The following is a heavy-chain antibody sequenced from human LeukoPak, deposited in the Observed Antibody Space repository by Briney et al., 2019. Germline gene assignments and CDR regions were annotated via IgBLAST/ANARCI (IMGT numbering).Heavy chain of an antibody. CDR1: GFTFSKAW. CDR3: TSFYSGSSH. D-gene: IGHD6-6*01. V-gene: IGHV3-15*01. CDR2: IKRKTDGGAD. J-gene: IGHJ4*02. Sequence: GGSLRLSRPASGFTFSKAWMSWVRPAPGKAREWVGRIKRKTDGGADDYAAPVKGRFTISRDDSKNTLYLQMNSLKTEDTAVYYCTSFYSGSSHWGQGTLVTVSS.